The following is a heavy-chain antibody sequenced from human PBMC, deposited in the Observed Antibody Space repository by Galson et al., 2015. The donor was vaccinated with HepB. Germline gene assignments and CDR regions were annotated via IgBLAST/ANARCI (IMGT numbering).Heavy chain of an antibody. CDR2: ISRSSIHI. D-gene: IGHD1-26*01. CDR3: VSLEWDRSDSFDV. J-gene: IGHJ3*01. Sequence: SLRLSCAASGFTYSRYNMHWVRQAPGEGLEGVSSISRSSIHIAYAESVKGRFTVSRDNSKKSLFLHMNGLRAEDTAVYYCVSLEWDRSDSFDVWGQGTVVTVSS. CDR1: GFTYSRYN. V-gene: IGHV3-21*01.